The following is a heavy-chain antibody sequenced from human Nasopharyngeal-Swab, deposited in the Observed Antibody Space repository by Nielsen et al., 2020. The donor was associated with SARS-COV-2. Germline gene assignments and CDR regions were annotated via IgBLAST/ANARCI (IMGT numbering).Heavy chain of an antibody. D-gene: IGHD1-1*01. Sequence: GGSLRLSCAASGFTFSNSAMSWVRQAPGKGLEWVSTISVSGGSTYYADSVKGRFTISRDNSKNTLYLQMNSLRAEDTAVYYCAKTVEPKDFFDYWGQGTLVTVSS. CDR2: ISVSGGST. J-gene: IGHJ4*02. V-gene: IGHV3-23*01. CDR3: AKTVEPKDFFDY. CDR1: GFTFSNSA.